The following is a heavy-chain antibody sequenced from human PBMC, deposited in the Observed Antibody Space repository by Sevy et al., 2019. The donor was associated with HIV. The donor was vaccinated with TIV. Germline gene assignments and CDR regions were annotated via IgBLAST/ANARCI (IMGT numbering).Heavy chain of an antibody. CDR1: SGSIGNYY. V-gene: IGHV4-59*08. J-gene: IGHJ4*03. CDR3: ARRAFLGGYFDS. Sequence: SETLSLTCSVSSGSIGNYYWYWIRQPPGRGLEWLGLIYYSGNTNYNPSLKSRVTMSIDTSKNQFSLGLGSLTAADTAVYYCARRAFLGGYFDSWGQWILVTVSS. CDR2: IYYSGNT. D-gene: IGHD3-16*01.